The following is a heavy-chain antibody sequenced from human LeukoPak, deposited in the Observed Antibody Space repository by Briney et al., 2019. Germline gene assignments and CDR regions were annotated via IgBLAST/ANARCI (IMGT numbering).Heavy chain of an antibody. CDR3: ARGYGSGSYWYSDY. CDR2: IRYDGSNK. J-gene: IGHJ4*02. V-gene: IGHV3-30*02. D-gene: IGHD3-10*01. CDR1: GFTFSSYG. Sequence: PGGSLRLSCAASGFTFSSYGMHWVRQAPGKGLEWVAFIRYDGSNKYYADSVKGRFTISRDNSKNTLYLQMNSLRAEDTAVYYCARGYGSGSYWYSDYWGQGNLVTVSS.